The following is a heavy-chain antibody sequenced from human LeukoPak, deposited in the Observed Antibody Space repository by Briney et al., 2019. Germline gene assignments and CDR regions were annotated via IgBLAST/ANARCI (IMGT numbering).Heavy chain of an antibody. J-gene: IGHJ3*02. CDR2: IDPNSGGT. D-gene: IGHD3-16*01. Sequence: GASVKVSCKAFGYPFKGYFIHWVRQAPGQGLEWMGWIDPNSGGTKYAQNFQGRVTMTRDTSITTAYMELSSLKSDDTAVFFCARDRWRRGGDAFDIWGQGTKLTVSS. CDR3: ARDRWRRGGDAFDI. CDR1: GYPFKGYF. V-gene: IGHV1-2*02.